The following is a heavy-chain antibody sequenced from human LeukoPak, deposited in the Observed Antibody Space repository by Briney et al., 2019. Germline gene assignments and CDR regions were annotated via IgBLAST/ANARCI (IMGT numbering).Heavy chain of an antibody. Sequence: SQTLSLTCTVSGGSISSGGYYWSWIRQPPGKGLEWIGYIYHSGSTYYNPSLKSRVTISVDRSKNQFSLKLSSVTAADTAVYYCASGWFGELLTLGYFDYWGQGTLVTVSS. J-gene: IGHJ4*02. CDR2: IYHSGST. D-gene: IGHD3-10*01. CDR1: GGSISSGGYY. CDR3: ASGWFGELLTLGYFDY. V-gene: IGHV4-30-2*01.